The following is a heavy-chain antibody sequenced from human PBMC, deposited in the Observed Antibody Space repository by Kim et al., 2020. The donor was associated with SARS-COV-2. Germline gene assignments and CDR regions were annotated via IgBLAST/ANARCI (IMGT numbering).Heavy chain of an antibody. D-gene: IGHD3-10*01. CDR3: ASSEMGFGELLPYFDY. CDR2: IYYSVST. Sequence: SETLSLTCTVSGGSISSYYWSWIRQPPGKGLEWIGYIYYSVSTNYNPSLKSRVTISVDTSKNQFSLKLSSVTAADTAVYYCASSEMGFGELLPYFDYWG. V-gene: IGHV4-59*13. CDR1: GGSISSYY. J-gene: IGHJ4*01.